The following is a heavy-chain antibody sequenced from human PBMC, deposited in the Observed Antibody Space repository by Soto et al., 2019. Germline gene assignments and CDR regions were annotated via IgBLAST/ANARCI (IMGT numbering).Heavy chain of an antibody. CDR2: IWYDGSNK. CDR3: ARVRPAAIGYYYYYGMDV. D-gene: IGHD2-2*01. J-gene: IGHJ6*02. Sequence: GGSLRLSCAASGFTFSSYGMHWVRQAPGKGLEWVAVIWYDGSNKYYADSVKGRFTISRDNSKNTLYLQMNSLRAEDTAVYYCARVRPAAIGYYYYYGMDVWGQGTTVTVSS. CDR1: GFTFSSYG. V-gene: IGHV3-33*01.